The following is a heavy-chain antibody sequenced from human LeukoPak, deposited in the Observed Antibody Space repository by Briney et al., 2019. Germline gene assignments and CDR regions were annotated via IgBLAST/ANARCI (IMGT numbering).Heavy chain of an antibody. D-gene: IGHD2-15*01. CDR3: ARVRYCSGGSCYFAFDI. CDR2: IYYSGST. V-gene: IGHV4-31*03. CDR1: GGSISSGGYY. J-gene: IGHJ3*02. Sequence: SETLSLTCTVSGGSISSGGYYWSWIRQHPGKGLEWIGDIYYSGSTYYNPSLKSRVTISVDTSKNQFSLKLSSVTAADTAVYYCARVRYCSGGSCYFAFDIWGQGTMVTVSS.